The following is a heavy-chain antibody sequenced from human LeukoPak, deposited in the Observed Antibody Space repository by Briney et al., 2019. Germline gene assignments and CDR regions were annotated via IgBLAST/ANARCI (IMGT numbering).Heavy chain of an antibody. J-gene: IGHJ4*02. Sequence: AGGSLRLSCAASGFTFSSYSMNWVRQAPGKGLEWVSAISGSGGSTYYADSVKGRFTISRDNSKNTPYLQMNSLRAEDTAVYYCAKDLLLWFGEANYWGQGTLVTVSS. D-gene: IGHD3-10*01. CDR1: GFTFSSYS. CDR3: AKDLLLWFGEANY. V-gene: IGHV3-23*01. CDR2: ISGSGGST.